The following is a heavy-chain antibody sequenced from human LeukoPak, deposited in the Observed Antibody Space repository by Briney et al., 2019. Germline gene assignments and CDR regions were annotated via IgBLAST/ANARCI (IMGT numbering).Heavy chain of an antibody. CDR3: IAKGRIVGATLRGAFDI. CDR1: GFTFSSYT. D-gene: IGHD1-26*01. CDR2: INTGAGST. J-gene: IGHJ3*02. Sequence: GGSLRLSCAASGFTFSSYTMSWVRQAPGKGLEWASDINTGAGSTYYADSVKGRFTISRDNPNNALFLQMNGLRADDSAVYYCIAKGRIVGATLRGAFDIWGQGTMVTVSS. V-gene: IGHV3-23*01.